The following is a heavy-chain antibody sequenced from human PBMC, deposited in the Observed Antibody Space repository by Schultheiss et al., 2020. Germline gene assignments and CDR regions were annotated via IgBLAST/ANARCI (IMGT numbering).Heavy chain of an antibody. D-gene: IGHD1-26*01. J-gene: IGHJ6*02. V-gene: IGHV4-39*01. CDR1: GGSISSYY. Sequence: SETLSLTCTVSGGSISSYYWGWIRQPPGKGLEWIGSIYYSGSTYYNPSLKSRVTISVDTSKNQFSLKLSSVTAADTAVYYCARRGVGAADDYYYGMDVWGQGTTVTVSS. CDR3: ARRGVGAADDYYYGMDV. CDR2: IYYSGST.